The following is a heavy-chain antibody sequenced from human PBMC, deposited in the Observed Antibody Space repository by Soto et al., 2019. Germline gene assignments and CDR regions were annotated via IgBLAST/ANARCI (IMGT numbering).Heavy chain of an antibody. V-gene: IGHV4-30-4*01. Sequence: SETLSLTCTVSGGSISSGDYYWSWLRQPTGKGLEWIGYIYYSGNTYYNPSLKSRVTISIDTSKSQFSLRLSSVTAADTAVYYCARDILIPAACVDYWGQGTLVTAPQ. CDR3: ARDILIPAACVDY. CDR1: GGSISSGDYY. J-gene: IGHJ4*02. CDR2: IYYSGNT. D-gene: IGHD2-2*01.